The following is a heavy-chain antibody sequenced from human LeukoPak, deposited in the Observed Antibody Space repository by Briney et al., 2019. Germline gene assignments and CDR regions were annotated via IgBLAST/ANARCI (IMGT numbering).Heavy chain of an antibody. CDR3: ARALAGIAAAGILGGGWFDP. D-gene: IGHD6-13*01. CDR1: GGSISSYY. V-gene: IGHV4-59*01. J-gene: IGHJ5*02. CDR2: IYYSGST. Sequence: PSETLSLTCTVSGGSISSYYLSWIRQPPGKGQERIWNIYYSGSTNYNPSPKRRVTISVATSKTQFCLKLSSVTAADTAVYYCARALAGIAAAGILGGGWFDPWGQGTLVTVSS.